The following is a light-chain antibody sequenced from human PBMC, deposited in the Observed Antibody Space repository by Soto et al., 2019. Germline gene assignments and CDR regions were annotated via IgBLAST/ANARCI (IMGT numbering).Light chain of an antibody. V-gene: IGKV3-20*01. Sequence: IVLTQSPVTLSLSPGERATLSCRSSRSFASSYLGWYQQKPGQAPRLLIYAASTRATGIPDRFSGSGSATDFTLTISRLEPEDSAVYYCQHYDSSPPYTFGQGTKVDI. CDR1: RSFASSY. CDR3: QHYDSSPPYT. CDR2: AAS. J-gene: IGKJ2*01.